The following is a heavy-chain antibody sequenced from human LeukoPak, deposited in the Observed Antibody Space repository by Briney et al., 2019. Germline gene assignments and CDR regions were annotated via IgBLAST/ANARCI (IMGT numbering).Heavy chain of an antibody. V-gene: IGHV4-4*07. D-gene: IGHD1-26*01. CDR3: ARENSGSYREFDY. J-gene: IGHJ4*02. Sequence: SETLSLTCTVSGGFISSYYWSWIRQPAGKGLEWIGRIYTSGSTNYNASLKSRVSMSVDTSKNQFSLKLSSVTAADTAVFYCARENSGSYREFDYWGQGTLVTVSS. CDR2: IYTSGST. CDR1: GGFISSYY.